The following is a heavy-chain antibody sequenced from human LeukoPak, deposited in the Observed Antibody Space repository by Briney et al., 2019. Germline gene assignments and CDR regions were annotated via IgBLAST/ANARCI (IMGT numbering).Heavy chain of an antibody. V-gene: IGHV4-59*01. CDR3: ARHQKYNWFDP. CDR2: IYYSGST. CDR1: GGSISSYY. J-gene: IGHJ5*02. Sequence: SETLSLTCTVSGGSISSYYWSWIRQPPGKGLEWIGYIYYSGSTNYNPSLKSRVTISVDTSKNQFSLKLSSVTAADTAVYYCARHQKYNWFDPWGQGTLVTVSS.